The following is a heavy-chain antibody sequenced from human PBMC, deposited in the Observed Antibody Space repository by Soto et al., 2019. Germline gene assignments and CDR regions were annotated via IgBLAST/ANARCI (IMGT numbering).Heavy chain of an antibody. CDR1: GDSINNNNW. CDR3: ARRLSFYDILTGSQDPYYFDY. CDR2: IYHSGST. Sequence: PSETLSLTCNVSGDSINNNNWWSWVRQPPGKGLEWIGEIYHSGSTNYNPSLKSRVTISVDKSKSQFSLELRSVTAPDTAVYYCARRLSFYDILTGSQDPYYFDYWGQGTLVTVSS. D-gene: IGHD3-9*01. J-gene: IGHJ4*02. V-gene: IGHV4-4*02.